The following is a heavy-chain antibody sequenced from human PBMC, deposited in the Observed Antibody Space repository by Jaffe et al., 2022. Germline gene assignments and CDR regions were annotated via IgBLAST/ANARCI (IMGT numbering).Heavy chain of an antibody. CDR2: IRYDGSNK. CDR3: AKSFGWIPTLHPAFDI. V-gene: IGHV3-30*02. J-gene: IGHJ3*02. Sequence: QVQLVESGGGVVQPGGSLRLSCAASGFTFSSYGMHWVRQAPGKGLEWVAFIRYDGSNKYYADSVKGRFTISRDNSKNTLYLQMNSLRAEDTAVYYCAKSFGWIPTLHPAFDIWGQGTMVTVSS. CDR1: GFTFSSYG. D-gene: IGHD6-19*01.